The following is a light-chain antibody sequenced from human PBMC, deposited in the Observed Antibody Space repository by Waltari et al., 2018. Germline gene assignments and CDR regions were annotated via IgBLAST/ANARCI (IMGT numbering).Light chain of an antibody. V-gene: IGLV1-51*01. J-gene: IGLJ2*01. CDR3: GTWNMAPYVFI. CDR1: SSNIGGKF. Sequence: QSVLTQPPSVSAAPGQKVTISCSGSSSNIGGKFVSWYQQIPGIAPKLLIYDNDKRPSGIPDRFSGSKSGTSATLDITGLQTGDEADYYCGTWNMAPYVFIFGGGTKLTVL. CDR2: DND.